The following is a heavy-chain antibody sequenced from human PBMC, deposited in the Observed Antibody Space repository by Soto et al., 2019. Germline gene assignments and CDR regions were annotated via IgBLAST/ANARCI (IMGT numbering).Heavy chain of an antibody. V-gene: IGHV3-30-3*01. Sequence: GGSLRLSCAASGFTFSSYAMHWVRQAPGKGLEWVAVISYDGSNKYYADSVKGRFTISRDNSKNTLYLQVNSLRAEDTAVYYCARDRRDSSSWYGNYYYYGMDVWGQGTTVTVSS. CDR2: ISYDGSNK. J-gene: IGHJ6*02. CDR3: ARDRRDSSSWYGNYYYYGMDV. D-gene: IGHD6-13*01. CDR1: GFTFSSYA.